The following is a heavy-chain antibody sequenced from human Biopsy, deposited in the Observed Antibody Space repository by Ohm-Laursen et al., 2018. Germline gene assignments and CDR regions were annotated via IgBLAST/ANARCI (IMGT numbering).Heavy chain of an antibody. CDR2: INSMFGTT. CDR1: GGTFSSFG. V-gene: IGHV1-69*13. CDR3: AKRGVERGRPLAY. Sequence: SVKVSCNASGGTFSSFGISWVRQAPGQGLEWVGEINSMFGTTNYAQTFQGRVTITADESTSTAYMEVSSLRSEDTAVYYCAKRGVERGRPLAYWGQGTLVTVSS. D-gene: IGHD1-1*01. J-gene: IGHJ4*02.